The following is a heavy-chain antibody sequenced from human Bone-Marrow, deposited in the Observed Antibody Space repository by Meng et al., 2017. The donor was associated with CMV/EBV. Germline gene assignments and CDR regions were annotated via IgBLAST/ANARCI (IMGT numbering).Heavy chain of an antibody. CDR2: IYYSGST. V-gene: IGHV4-39*07. CDR1: GGSISSSSYY. J-gene: IGHJ6*02. D-gene: IGHD1-20*01. CDR3: AREEYNSGPGVYYFYGMDV. Sequence: SETLSLTCTVSGGSISSSSYYWGWIRQPPGKGLEWIGSIYYSGSTYYNPSLRSRVTMSLDTSKNQFSLELSSVTAADTALYYCAREEYNSGPGVYYFYGMDVWGQGTTVTVSS.